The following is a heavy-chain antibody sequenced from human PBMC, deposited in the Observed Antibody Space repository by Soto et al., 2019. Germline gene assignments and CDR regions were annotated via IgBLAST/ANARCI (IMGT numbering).Heavy chain of an antibody. D-gene: IGHD6-19*01. Sequence: EVQLLESGGGLVQAGGSLRVPCAASGFTFSSYAMSWVRQAPGKGLEWVSGISGGGGNTDYADSVKGRFTISRDNSKNTLYLEMNSLRVEDTAIYYCAKYSSGWYGGGYYDYWGQGTLVTVSA. CDR2: ISGGGGNT. CDR3: AKYSSGWYGGGYYDY. CDR1: GFTFSSYA. V-gene: IGHV3-23*01. J-gene: IGHJ4*02.